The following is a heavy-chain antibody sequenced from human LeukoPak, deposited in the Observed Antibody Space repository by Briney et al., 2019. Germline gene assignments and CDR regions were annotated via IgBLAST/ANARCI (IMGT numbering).Heavy chain of an antibody. Sequence: ASVKVSCKASGYTFTSYYMHWVRQAPGQGLEWMGIINPSGGSTSYAQKFQGRVTMTRDTSTSTVYMELSSLRSEDTAVYYCAREHTYYYDSSGYYFDYWVQGTLVTVSS. CDR1: GYTFTSYY. CDR2: INPSGGST. CDR3: AREHTYYYDSSGYYFDY. V-gene: IGHV1-46*01. D-gene: IGHD3-22*01. J-gene: IGHJ4*02.